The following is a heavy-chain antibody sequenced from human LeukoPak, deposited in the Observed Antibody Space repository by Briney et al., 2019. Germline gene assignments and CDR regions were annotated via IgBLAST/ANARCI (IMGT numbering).Heavy chain of an antibody. CDR1: GYTFTGYY. V-gene: IGHV1-8*02. J-gene: IGHJ3*02. D-gene: IGHD6-19*01. Sequence: ASVKVSCKASGYTFTGYYMHWVRQAPGQGLEWMGWINPNSGNTGYAQKFQGRVTMTRNTSISTAYMELSSLRSEDTAVYYCASPPLDSSGWVRSDVGAFDIWGQGTMVTVSS. CDR3: ASPPLDSSGWVRSDVGAFDI. CDR2: INPNSGNT.